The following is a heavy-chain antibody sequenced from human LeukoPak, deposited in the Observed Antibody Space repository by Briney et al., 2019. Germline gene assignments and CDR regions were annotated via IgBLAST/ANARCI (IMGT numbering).Heavy chain of an antibody. J-gene: IGHJ4*02. V-gene: IGHV3-11*04. D-gene: IGHD3-10*01. CDR3: ARGLRITMVRGPHYYFDY. Sequence: GGSLRLSCAASGFTFSDYYMSWIRQAPGKGLEWVSYISSSGSTIYYADSVKGRFTISRDNSKNTLYLQMNSLRAEDTAVYYCARGLRITMVRGPHYYFDYWGQGTLVTVSS. CDR2: ISSSGSTI. CDR1: GFTFSDYY.